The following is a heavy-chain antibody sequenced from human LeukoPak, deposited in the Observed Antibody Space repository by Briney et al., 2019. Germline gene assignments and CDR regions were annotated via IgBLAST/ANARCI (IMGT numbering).Heavy chain of an antibody. J-gene: IGHJ5*02. CDR1: GYTFSGFTGYY. CDR3: ARGGESKEAVVLKGWFDP. D-gene: IGHD6-19*01. Sequence: ASVKVSCKASGYTFSGFTGYYLHWVRQAPGQGLEWMGWLNPNSGGTNSAQKFQGRVTMTRDTSISTAYMELSRLGSDDTAVYYCARGGESKEAVVLKGWFDPWGQGTLVTVSS. CDR2: LNPNSGGT. V-gene: IGHV1-2*02.